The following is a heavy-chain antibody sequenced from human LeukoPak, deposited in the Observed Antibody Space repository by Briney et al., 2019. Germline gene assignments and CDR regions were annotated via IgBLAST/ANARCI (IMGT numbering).Heavy chain of an antibody. CDR1: EFEFSTYP. CDR3: ARGVWFGQLWGTYDHYYYMDV. CDR2: ISSDARNQ. J-gene: IGHJ6*03. Sequence: GGSLRLSCAASEFEFSTYPMHWVRQAPGKGLEWVAVISSDARNQYYADSVKGRFTIFRDNSKDTVYLRMSSLRREDTAVYYCARGVWFGQLWGTYDHYYYMDVWGKGTTVTVSS. D-gene: IGHD3-16*01. V-gene: IGHV3-30*04.